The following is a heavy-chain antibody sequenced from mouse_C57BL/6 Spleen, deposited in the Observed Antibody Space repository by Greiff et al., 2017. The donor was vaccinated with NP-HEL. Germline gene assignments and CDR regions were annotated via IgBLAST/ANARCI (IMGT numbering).Heavy chain of an antibody. D-gene: IGHD2-13*01. CDR2: IDPKSGGT. CDR1: GFTFKSYW. V-gene: IGHV1-62-3*01. CDR3: ARRGEKYALDY. J-gene: IGHJ4*01. Sequence: QVHLQQPGAELVKPGASVKLSCKASGFTFKSYWMHWVKQRPERGLEWIGRIDPKSGGTKYAPKFKGKATMTEDKTSSTAYMQLSSLTSEDSAVYYCARRGEKYALDYWGQGTPVTVSA.